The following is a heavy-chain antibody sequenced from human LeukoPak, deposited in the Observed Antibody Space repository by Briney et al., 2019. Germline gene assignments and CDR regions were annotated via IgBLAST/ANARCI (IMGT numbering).Heavy chain of an antibody. CDR3: ARDGLRSEWSYFDC. D-gene: IGHD3-3*01. CDR2: ISGYNRNT. CDR1: GYTFDNYG. V-gene: IGHV1-18*01. J-gene: IGHJ4*02. Sequence: GASVKVSCKASGYTFDNYGISWVRQAPGQGLEWMGWISGYNRNTKYAQRLQGRVIMTTDTSTSTVYMELRSLRSDDTAIYYCARDGLRSEWSYFDCWGQGTLVTVSS.